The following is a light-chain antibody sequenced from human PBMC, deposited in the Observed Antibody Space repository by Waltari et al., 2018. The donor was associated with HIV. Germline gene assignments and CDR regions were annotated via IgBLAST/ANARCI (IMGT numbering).Light chain of an antibody. V-gene: IGLV3-21*04. J-gene: IGLJ3*02. CDR3: QVWDSSNDHVL. CDR1: NIGSKS. CDR2: YNS. Sequence: SYVLTQPPSVSVAPGAAATISCGGGNIGSKSASWYKQQAGQAPVLVIRYNSDRPSGVPDRFSGSNSGHTATLTITRVEAGDEADYYCQVWDSSNDHVLFGGGTELTVL.